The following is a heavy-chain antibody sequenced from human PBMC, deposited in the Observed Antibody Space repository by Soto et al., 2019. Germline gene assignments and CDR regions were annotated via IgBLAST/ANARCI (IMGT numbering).Heavy chain of an antibody. V-gene: IGHV3-30-3*01. CDR1: GFTFSSYA. J-gene: IGHJ6*02. CDR2: ISYDGSNK. D-gene: IGHD6-19*01. Sequence: GSLRLSCAASGFTFSSYAMHWVRQAPGKGLEWVAVISYDGSNKYYADSVKGRFTISRDNSKNTLYLQMNSLRAEDTAVYYCAAVAGYYYYGMDVWGQGTTVTVSS. CDR3: AAVAGYYYYGMDV.